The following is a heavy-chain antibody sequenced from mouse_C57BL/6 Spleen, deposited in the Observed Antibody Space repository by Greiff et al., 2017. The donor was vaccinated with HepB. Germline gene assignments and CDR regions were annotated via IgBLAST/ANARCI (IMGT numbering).Heavy chain of an antibody. V-gene: IGHV1-18*01. CDR3: ARDIYDGYYDYFDY. D-gene: IGHD2-3*01. CDR1: GYTFTDYN. J-gene: IGHJ2*01. CDR2: INPNNGGT. Sequence: EVQLQQSGPELVKPGASVKIPCKASGYTFTDYNMDWVKQSHGKSLEWIGDINPNNGGTIYNQKFKGKATLTVDKSSSTAYMELRSLTSEDTAVYYCARDIYDGYYDYFDYWGQGTTLTVSS.